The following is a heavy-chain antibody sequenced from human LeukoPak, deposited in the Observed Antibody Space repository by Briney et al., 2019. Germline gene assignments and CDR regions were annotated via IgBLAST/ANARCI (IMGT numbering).Heavy chain of an antibody. J-gene: IGHJ6*02. V-gene: IGHV3-30*18. CDR1: GFTFSSYG. CDR3: AKDYGYGDYEHHHYGMDV. Sequence: QPGRSLRLSCAASGFTFSSYGMHWVRQAPGKGLEWVAVISYDGSNKYYADSVKGRFTISRDNSKNTLYLQMNSLRAEDTAVYYCAKDYGYGDYEHHHYGMDVWGQGTTVTVSS. CDR2: ISYDGSNK. D-gene: IGHD4-17*01.